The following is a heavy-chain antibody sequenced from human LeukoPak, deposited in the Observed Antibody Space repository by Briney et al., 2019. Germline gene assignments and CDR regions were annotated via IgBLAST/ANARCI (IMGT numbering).Heavy chain of an antibody. CDR2: IYYSGST. V-gene: IGHV4-59*01. D-gene: IGHD6-13*01. J-gene: IGHJ6*03. CDR3: AREYSSSWYVNYYYMDV. CDR1: GGSISSYY. Sequence: PSETLSLTCTVSGGSISSYYWSWIRQPPGKGLEWIGYIYYSGSTNYNPSLKSRVTISVDTSKNQFSLKLSSVTAADTAVYYCAREYSSSWYVNYYYMDVWGKGTTVTVSS.